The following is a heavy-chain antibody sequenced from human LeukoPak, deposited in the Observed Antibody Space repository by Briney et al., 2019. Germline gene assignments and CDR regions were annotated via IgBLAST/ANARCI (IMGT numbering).Heavy chain of an antibody. CDR3: ARDCSPITDIYYYYGMDV. Sequence: PGGSLRLSCAASGFTFSSYWMNWARQAPGKGLEWVASINHNGNVNYYVDSVKGRFTISRDNAKNSLYLQMSNLRAEDTAVYYCARDCSPITDIYYYYGMDVWGQGTTVTVSS. CDR1: GFTFSSYW. V-gene: IGHV3-7*01. CDR2: INHNGNVN. D-gene: IGHD3-10*01. J-gene: IGHJ6*02.